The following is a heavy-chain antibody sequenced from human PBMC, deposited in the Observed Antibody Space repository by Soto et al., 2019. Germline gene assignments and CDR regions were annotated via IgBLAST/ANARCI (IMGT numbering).Heavy chain of an antibody. J-gene: IGHJ4*02. V-gene: IGHV4-34*01. D-gene: IGHD2-8*01. CDR1: GGSFSGYY. Sequence: SETLSLTCAVYGGSFSGYYWSWIRQPPGKGLEWIGEINHSGSTNYNPSLKSRVTISVDTSKNQFSLKLSSVTAADTAVYYCARGGLSRECDNGVCEVLYTGMEDWGQGTLVTVSS. CDR3: ARGGLSRECDNGVCEVLYTGMED. CDR2: INHSGST.